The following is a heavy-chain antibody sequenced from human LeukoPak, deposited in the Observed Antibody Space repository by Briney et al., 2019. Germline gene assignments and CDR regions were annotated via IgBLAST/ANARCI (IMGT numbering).Heavy chain of an antibody. CDR3: ARDWSGGGYDFWSGYYSALDY. J-gene: IGHJ4*02. V-gene: IGHV3-23*01. D-gene: IGHD3-3*01. CDR2: ISGSGGST. CDR1: GFTFSSYA. Sequence: GGSLRLSCAASGFTFSSYAMSWVRQAPGKGLEWVSGISGSGGSTDYADSVKGRFTISRDNSKNTLYLQMNSLRAEDTAVYYCARDWSGGGYDFWSGYYSALDYWGQGTLVTVSS.